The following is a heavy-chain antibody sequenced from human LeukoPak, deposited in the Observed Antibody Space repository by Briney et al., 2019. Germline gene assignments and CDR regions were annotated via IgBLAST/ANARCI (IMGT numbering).Heavy chain of an antibody. Sequence: ASAKVSCKASGYTFTSYDINWVRQATGQGLEWMGWMNPNSGNTGYAQKFQGRVTMTRNTSISPAYMELSSLRSEDTAVYYCARWTVWIQLWLRRGSGAFDIWGQGTMVTVSS. CDR3: ARWTVWIQLWLRRGSGAFDI. D-gene: IGHD5-18*01. CDR2: MNPNSGNT. CDR1: GYTFTSYD. V-gene: IGHV1-8*01. J-gene: IGHJ3*02.